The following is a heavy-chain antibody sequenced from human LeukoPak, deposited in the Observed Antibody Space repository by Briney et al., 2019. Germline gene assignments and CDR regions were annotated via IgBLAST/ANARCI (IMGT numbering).Heavy chain of an antibody. CDR1: GYTFTSYD. J-gene: IGHJ5*02. D-gene: IGHD3-10*01. Sequence: ASVKVSCKASGYTFTSYDINWVRQATGQGLEWMGWMNPNSGNTGYAQKFQGRVTMTRNTSISTAYMELSSLRSEDTAVYYCARTITMVRGVIIREGWFDPWGQGTLVTVSS. CDR2: MNPNSGNT. V-gene: IGHV1-8*01. CDR3: ARTITMVRGVIIREGWFDP.